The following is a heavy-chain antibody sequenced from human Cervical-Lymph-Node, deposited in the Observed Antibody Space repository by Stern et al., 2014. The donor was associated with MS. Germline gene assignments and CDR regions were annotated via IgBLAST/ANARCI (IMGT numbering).Heavy chain of an antibody. CDR1: GFTFSRNW. D-gene: IGHD2-8*01. J-gene: IGHJ5*02. V-gene: IGHV3-74*01. Sequence: EVQLVESGGALVQPGGSLRLSCEASGFTFSRNWMHWVRQAPGQGLVWVSCISSGGSFTNYADSVKGRFTISRDDGKNILYVQMNSLRAEDTAVYYCARGTKFDGNGNPNWFDPWGQGTLVTVSS. CDR3: ARGTKFDGNGNPNWFDP. CDR2: ISSGGSFT.